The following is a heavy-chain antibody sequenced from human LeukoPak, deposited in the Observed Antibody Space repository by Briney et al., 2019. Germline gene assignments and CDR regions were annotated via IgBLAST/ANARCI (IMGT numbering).Heavy chain of an antibody. Sequence: GGSLRLSCAASGFTFSSYAMSWVRQAPGKGLEWVSAISGSGGSTCYADSVKGRFTISRDNSKNTLYLQMNSLRAEDTAVYYCARVGGHCTSTSCPPPDYWGQGTLVTVSS. V-gene: IGHV3-23*01. J-gene: IGHJ4*02. CDR3: ARVGGHCTSTSCPPPDY. CDR1: GFTFSSYA. CDR2: ISGSGGST. D-gene: IGHD2-2*01.